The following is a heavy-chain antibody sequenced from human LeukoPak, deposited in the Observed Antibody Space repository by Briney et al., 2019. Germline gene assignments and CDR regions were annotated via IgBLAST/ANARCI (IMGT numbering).Heavy chain of an antibody. Sequence: ASVKVSRKASEPTFTSYDTNWVRRASGQGLEWMGWINLKSGYTGYAQKFQGRVTITRDTSISTAYMELSSLRSEDTAVYYCARVARSIDYWGQGTLVTVSS. V-gene: IGHV1-8*03. D-gene: IGHD3-10*01. CDR1: EPTFTSYD. CDR3: ARVARSIDY. CDR2: INLKSGYT. J-gene: IGHJ4*02.